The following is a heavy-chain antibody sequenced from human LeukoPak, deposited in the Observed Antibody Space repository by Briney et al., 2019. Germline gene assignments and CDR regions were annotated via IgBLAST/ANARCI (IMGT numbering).Heavy chain of an antibody. J-gene: IGHJ5*02. CDR1: GYTFTGYY. Sequence: GASVKVSFKSSGYTFTGYYMHWVRQAPGQGLEWMGWINPNSGGTNYAQRFQGRVTMTRDTSISTAYMELSRLRSDDTAVYYCGREYYDSSGSWFDPWGQGTLVTVSS. CDR3: GREYYDSSGSWFDP. CDR2: INPNSGGT. V-gene: IGHV1-2*02. D-gene: IGHD3-22*01.